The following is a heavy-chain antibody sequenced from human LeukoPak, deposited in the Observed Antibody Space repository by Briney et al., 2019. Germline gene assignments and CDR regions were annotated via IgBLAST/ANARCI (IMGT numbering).Heavy chain of an antibody. D-gene: IGHD3-22*01. CDR2: IYSGGST. J-gene: IGHJ5*02. V-gene: IGHV3-66*01. CDR1: GFTVSSNY. CDR3: AKDHYYDSSGPLAPFDP. Sequence: QSGGSLRLSCAASGFTVSSNYMSWVRQAPGKGLEWVSVIYSGGSTYYADSVKGRFTISRDNSKNTLYLQMNSLRAEDTAVYYCAKDHYYDSSGPLAPFDPWGQGTLVTVSS.